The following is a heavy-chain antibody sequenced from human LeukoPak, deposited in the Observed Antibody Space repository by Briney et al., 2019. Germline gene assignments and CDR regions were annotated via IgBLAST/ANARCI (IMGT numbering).Heavy chain of an antibody. D-gene: IGHD4-11*01. CDR2: ISPSGNT. J-gene: IGHJ4*02. CDR3: ARRVRSADYRLDY. Sequence: PSETLSLTCTVSGGSISSYYWSWIRQPPGKSLEWVGEISPSGNTQYNPSLKSRVTTSLDASKSQFYLKLNSVTAADTAVYYCARRVRSADYRLDYWGQGTLVTVSS. CDR1: GGSISSYY. V-gene: IGHV4-34*01.